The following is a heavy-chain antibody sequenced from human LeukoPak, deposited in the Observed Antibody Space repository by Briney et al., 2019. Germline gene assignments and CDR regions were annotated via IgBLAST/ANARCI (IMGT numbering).Heavy chain of an antibody. V-gene: IGHV3-48*03. D-gene: IGHD3-16*01. J-gene: IGHJ6*03. CDR3: ARVQDAVFYDYMDV. CDR1: GFTFSSYE. Sequence: PGGSLRLSCAASGFTFSSYEMNWVRQAPGKGLEWVSYISSSGSTIYYADSVKGRFTISRDNAKNTVYLEMNSLRVDDTAVYYCARVQDAVFYDYMDVWGKGTTVIVSS. CDR2: ISSSGSTI.